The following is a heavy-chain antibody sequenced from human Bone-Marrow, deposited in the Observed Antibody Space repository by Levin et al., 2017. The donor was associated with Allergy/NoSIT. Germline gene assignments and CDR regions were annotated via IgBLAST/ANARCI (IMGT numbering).Heavy chain of an antibody. CDR1: GFTFSNSS. CDR3: ARLVTY. V-gene: IGHV3-23*01. CDR2: VTGRGAVT. D-gene: IGHD2-21*02. Sequence: GGSLRLSCAASGFTFSNSSMSWVRQAPGRGLEWVSTVTGRGAVTYYADSVKGRFTISRDLSKNTLYLQMNSLRDEDTAVYYCARLVTYWGQGTLVTVSS. J-gene: IGHJ4*02.